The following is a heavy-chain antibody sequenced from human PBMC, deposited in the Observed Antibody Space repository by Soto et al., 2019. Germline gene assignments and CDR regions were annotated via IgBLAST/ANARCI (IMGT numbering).Heavy chain of an antibody. V-gene: IGHV3-23*01. CDR1: GFPFSTYA. Sequence: PGGSLRLSCAASGFPFSTYAMSWVRQPPGKGLEWVSGISNSGASTYYADSVKGRFTISRDNSKITLYLQMNSLRAEDTAVYYCAKDDYGGNGGRFDPWGQGTLVTVSS. J-gene: IGHJ5*02. CDR2: ISNSGAST. D-gene: IGHD4-17*01. CDR3: AKDDYGGNGGRFDP.